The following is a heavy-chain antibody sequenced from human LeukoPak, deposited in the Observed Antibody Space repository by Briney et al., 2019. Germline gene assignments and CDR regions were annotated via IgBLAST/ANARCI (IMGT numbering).Heavy chain of an antibody. CDR3: ARGLSGNYYYYYAIDV. J-gene: IGHJ6*02. V-gene: IGHV3-30-3*01. D-gene: IGHD6-19*01. CDR1: GFTFTSYA. Sequence: PGRSLRLSCAASGFTFTSYAMHWVRQAPGKGLEWVAVISYDGSNKYYVESVKGRFTISRDNSKNTLYLQMNSLRTEHTAVYYCARGLSGNYYYYYAIDVWGQGTTVTVSS. CDR2: ISYDGSNK.